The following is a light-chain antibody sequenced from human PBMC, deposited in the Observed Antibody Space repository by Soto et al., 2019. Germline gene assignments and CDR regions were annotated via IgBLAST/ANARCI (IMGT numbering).Light chain of an antibody. CDR2: GAS. Sequence: EFVLTQSPGTLSLSPGERATLSCRASQSVSSSYLAWYQQKPGQAPRILLYGASTRATGIPDRFSGSGSGTDFTLTISRLEPEDFGLYYCQQYGSSPPLTFGGGTKVEIK. CDR3: QQYGSSPPLT. CDR1: QSVSSSY. V-gene: IGKV3-20*01. J-gene: IGKJ4*01.